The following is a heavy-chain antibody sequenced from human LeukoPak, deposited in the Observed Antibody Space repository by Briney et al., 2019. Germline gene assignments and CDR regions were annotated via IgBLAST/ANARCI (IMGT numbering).Heavy chain of an antibody. D-gene: IGHD6-6*01. CDR2: ISGSGIFT. J-gene: IGHJ4*02. Sequence: PGGSLRLSCAASGFTFSTYAMTWVRQAPGKRLEWVSSISGSGIFTYYADSVRGRFTISRDNSKNTVYLQVNSLRAEDTAVYYCAKRDPSTSSPRAIDYWGQGTLVTVSS. CDR3: AKRDPSTSSPRAIDY. CDR1: GFTFSTYA. V-gene: IGHV3-23*01.